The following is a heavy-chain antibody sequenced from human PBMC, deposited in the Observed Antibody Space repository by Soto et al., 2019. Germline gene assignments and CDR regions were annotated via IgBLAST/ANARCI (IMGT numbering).Heavy chain of an antibody. CDR1: GYTFTSYY. CDR3: ARDLRSWNPPPIYGDYDLDHDYYYGMDV. CDR2: INPSGGST. J-gene: IGHJ6*02. Sequence: ASVKVSCKASGYTFTSYYMHWVRQAPGQGLEWMGIINPSGGSTSYAQKFQGRVTMTRDTSTSTVYMELSSLRSEDTAVYYCARDLRSWNPPPIYGDYDLDHDYYYGMDVWG. V-gene: IGHV1-46*01. D-gene: IGHD4-17*01.